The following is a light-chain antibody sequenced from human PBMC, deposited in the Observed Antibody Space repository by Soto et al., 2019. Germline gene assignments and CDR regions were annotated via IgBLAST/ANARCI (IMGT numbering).Light chain of an antibody. J-gene: IGLJ1*01. Sequence: QSVLTQPASVSGSPGQSITISCTGTSSDVGGYNYVSWYQQHPGKAPKLMIYDVSNRPSGVSNRFSGSKSGNTASLTISGLQAEDEADYYCSPYTSSSTLLYAFGTGTKVTV. CDR2: DVS. CDR3: SPYTSSSTLLYA. V-gene: IGLV2-14*01. CDR1: SSDVGGYNY.